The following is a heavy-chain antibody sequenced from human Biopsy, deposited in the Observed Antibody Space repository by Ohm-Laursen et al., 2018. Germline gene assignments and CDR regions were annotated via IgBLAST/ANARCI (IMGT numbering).Heavy chain of an antibody. Sequence: SSVKVSCKPPGGTFSNYGVNWVRQAPGQGLEWLGGNIPILGTGNYAQKFQDRVTVAADTSTSTATMELRGLRSDDTAVYYCATKLTGYFHHWGQGTLVIVSS. CDR1: GGTFSNYG. V-gene: IGHV1-69*06. CDR3: ATKLTGYFHH. CDR2: NIPILGTG. D-gene: IGHD3-9*01. J-gene: IGHJ1*01.